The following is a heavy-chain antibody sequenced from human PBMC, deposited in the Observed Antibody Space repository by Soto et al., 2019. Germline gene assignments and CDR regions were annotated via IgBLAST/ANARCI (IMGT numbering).Heavy chain of an antibody. CDR2: ISGSGGST. D-gene: IGHD3-16*02. V-gene: IGHV3-23*01. Sequence: GGSLRLSCAASVFTFSSYAMIWVRQAPGKGREWVSAISGSGGSTYYADSVKGRFTISRDNSKNTLYLQMNSLRAEDTAVYYCAKRPLYGGNFFDYWGQGTLVTVSS. CDR3: AKRPLYGGNFFDY. J-gene: IGHJ4*02. CDR1: VFTFSSYA.